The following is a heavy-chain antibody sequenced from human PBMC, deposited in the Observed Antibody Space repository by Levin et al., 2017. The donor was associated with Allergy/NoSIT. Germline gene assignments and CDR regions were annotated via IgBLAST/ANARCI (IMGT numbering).Heavy chain of an antibody. V-gene: IGHV3-7*04. J-gene: IGHJ4*02. Sequence: LSLTCAASGFTFSSYCMSFVRPAPGKGLEWVANIKQDGSEKYYVDSVKGRFTISRDNAKNSLYLQMNSLRAEDTAVYYCARDRRHGGLDYWGQGTLVTVSS. CDR1: GFTFSSYC. D-gene: IGHD3-16*01. CDR2: IKQDGSEK. CDR3: ARDRRHGGLDY.